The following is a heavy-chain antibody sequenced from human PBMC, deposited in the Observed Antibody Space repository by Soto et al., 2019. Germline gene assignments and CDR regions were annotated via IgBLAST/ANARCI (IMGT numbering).Heavy chain of an antibody. D-gene: IGHD3-10*01. Sequence: SQTLSLTCAISGGSVSSNSAAWNWIRQSPSRGLEWLGRTYYRSKWYNDYAVSVKSRITINPDTSKNQFSLQLNSVTPEDTAVYYCARDRLLWFGELLYYYYGMDVWGQGTTVTVSS. J-gene: IGHJ6*02. CDR1: GGSVSSNSAA. V-gene: IGHV6-1*01. CDR3: ARDRLLWFGELLYYYYGMDV. CDR2: TYYRSKWYN.